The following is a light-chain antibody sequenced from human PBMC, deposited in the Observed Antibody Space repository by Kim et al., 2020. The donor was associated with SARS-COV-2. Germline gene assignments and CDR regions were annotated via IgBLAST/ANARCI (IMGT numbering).Light chain of an antibody. CDR2: YDS. Sequence: GKTARITCGGNNIGGKSVHWYQRKPGQAPVLVIYYDSDRPSGIPERFSGSNSGNTATLTISRVEAGDEADYYCQVWDSSSDHPGVVFGGGTQLTVL. CDR3: QVWDSSSDHPGVV. V-gene: IGLV3-21*04. CDR1: NIGGKS. J-gene: IGLJ2*01.